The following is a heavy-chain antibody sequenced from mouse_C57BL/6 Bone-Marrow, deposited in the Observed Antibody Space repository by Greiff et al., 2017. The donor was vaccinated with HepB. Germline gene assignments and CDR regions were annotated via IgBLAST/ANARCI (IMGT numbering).Heavy chain of an antibody. V-gene: IGHV1-64*01. CDR1: GYTFTSYW. D-gene: IGHD1-1*01. CDR2: IHPNSGST. Sequence: QVQLQQPGAELVKPGASVKLSCKASGYTFTSYWMHWVKQRPGQGLEWIGMIHPNSGSTNYNEKFKSKATLTVDKSSSTAYMQLSSLTSEDSAVYYCARSTVVAQFAYWGQGTLVTVSA. J-gene: IGHJ3*01. CDR3: ARSTVVAQFAY.